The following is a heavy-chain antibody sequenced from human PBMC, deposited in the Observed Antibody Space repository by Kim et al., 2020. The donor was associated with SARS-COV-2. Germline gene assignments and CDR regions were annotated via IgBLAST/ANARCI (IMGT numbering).Heavy chain of an antibody. V-gene: IGHV3-21*01. Sequence: GGSLRLSCAASGFSFRDYSMNWVRQAPGKGLEWVSSISSAGTIIYHADSLKGRFTISRDNSRNSLYLQMNSLRAEDTGVYYCARGIDTSTGSSCPYFDSWGQGTLVTISS. CDR3: ARGIDTSTGSSCPYFDS. CDR2: ISSAGTII. D-gene: IGHD1-1*01. J-gene: IGHJ4*02. CDR1: GFSFRDYS.